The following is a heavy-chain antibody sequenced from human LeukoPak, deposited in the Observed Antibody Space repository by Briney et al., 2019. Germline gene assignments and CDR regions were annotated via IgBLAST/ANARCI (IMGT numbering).Heavy chain of an antibody. CDR3: ASSPSGYYGYYYYYYMDV. Sequence: GRSLRLSCAASGLTFSSYAMHWVRQAPGKGLEWVAVISYDGSNKYYADSVKGRFTISRDNSKNTLYLQMNSLRAEDTAVYYCASSPSGYYGYYYYYYMDVWGKGTTVTVSS. J-gene: IGHJ6*03. CDR1: GLTFSSYA. D-gene: IGHD3-22*01. CDR2: ISYDGSNK. V-gene: IGHV3-30*01.